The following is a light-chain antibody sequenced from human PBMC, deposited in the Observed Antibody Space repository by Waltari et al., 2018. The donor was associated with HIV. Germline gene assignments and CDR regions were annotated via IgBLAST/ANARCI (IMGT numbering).Light chain of an antibody. V-gene: IGLV1-40*01. CDR3: QSYDTSLTGWI. J-gene: IGLJ2*01. CDR2: SDN. Sequence: QSVLTQPPSVSGDPGQTVTISCTGSGSNIGAGYDVHWYQQFPGTAPRLLIYSDNSRPSGVPDRFSGSKSGTSASLAISGLRAEDEADYYCQSYDTSLTGWIFGGGTKLTV. CDR1: GSNIGAGYD.